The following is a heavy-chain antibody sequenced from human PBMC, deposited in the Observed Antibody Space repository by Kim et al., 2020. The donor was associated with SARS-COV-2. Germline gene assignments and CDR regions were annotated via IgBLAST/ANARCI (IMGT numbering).Heavy chain of an antibody. CDR2: ISWNSGSI. V-gene: IGHV3-9*01. CDR3: AKDLRGYSYGYYFDY. J-gene: IGHJ4*02. CDR1: GFTFDDYA. D-gene: IGHD5-18*01. Sequence: GGSLRLSCAASGFTFDDYAMHWVRQAPGKGLEWVSGISWNSGSIGYADSVKGRFTISRDNAKNSLYLQMNSLRAEDTALYYCAKDLRGYSYGYYFDYWGQGTLVTVSS.